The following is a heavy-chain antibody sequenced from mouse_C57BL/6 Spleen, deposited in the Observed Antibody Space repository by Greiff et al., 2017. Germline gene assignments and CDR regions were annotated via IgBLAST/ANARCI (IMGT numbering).Heavy chain of an antibody. CDR1: GYTFTDYN. CDR2: INPNNGGT. V-gene: IGHV1-22*01. J-gene: IGHJ2*01. Sequence: VQLQQSGPELVKPGASVRMSCKASGYTFTDYNMHWVKQSQGKSLEWIGYINPNNGGTSYNQKFKGKATLTVNKSSSTAYMELRSLTSEDSAVYYCAIYYGNFGYYFDYWGQGTTLTVSS. D-gene: IGHD2-1*01. CDR3: AIYYGNFGYYFDY.